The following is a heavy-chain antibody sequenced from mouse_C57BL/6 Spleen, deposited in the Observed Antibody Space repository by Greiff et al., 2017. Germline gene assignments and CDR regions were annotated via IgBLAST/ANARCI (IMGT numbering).Heavy chain of an antibody. D-gene: IGHD2-3*01. CDR1: GYAFSSSW. CDR3: ARGGGYYDYAMDY. Sequence: QVQLQQSGPELVKPGASVKISCKASGYAFSSSWMNWVKQRPGKGLEWIGRIYPGDGDTNYNGKFKGKATLTADKSSSTAYMQLSSLTSEDSAVYCCARGGGYYDYAMDYWGQGTSVTVSS. V-gene: IGHV1-82*01. CDR2: IYPGDGDT. J-gene: IGHJ4*01.